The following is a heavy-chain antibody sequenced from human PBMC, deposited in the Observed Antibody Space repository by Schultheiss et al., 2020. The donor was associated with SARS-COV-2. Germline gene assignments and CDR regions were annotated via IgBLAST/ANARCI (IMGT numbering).Heavy chain of an antibody. CDR3: ARDRRGYSSGWYGGFDP. CDR2: IDPKSGDT. J-gene: IGHJ5*02. Sequence: ASVKVSCKASGYTFTASHLHWVRQAPGHGLEWMGWIDPKSGDTNVAQKFQGRVTMTRDTSISTAYMELSRLRSDDTAVYYCARDRRGYSSGWYGGFDPWGQGTLVTVSS. CDR1: GYTFTASH. D-gene: IGHD6-19*01. V-gene: IGHV1-2*02.